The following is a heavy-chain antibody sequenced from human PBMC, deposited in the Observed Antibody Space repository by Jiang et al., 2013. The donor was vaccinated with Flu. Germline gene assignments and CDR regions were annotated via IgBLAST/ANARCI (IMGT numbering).Heavy chain of an antibody. J-gene: IGHJ6*04. V-gene: IGHV6-1*01. D-gene: IGHD3-16*01. Sequence: SGDSVSSNSAAWNWIRQSPSRGLEWLGRTYYRSKWYNDYAVSVKSRITINPDTSKNQFSLQLNSVTPEDTAVYYCARGGVYDYVSYYYGMDVWGKGTTVTVSS. CDR3: ARGGVYDYVSYYYGMDV. CDR1: GDSVSSNSAA. CDR2: TYYRSKWYN.